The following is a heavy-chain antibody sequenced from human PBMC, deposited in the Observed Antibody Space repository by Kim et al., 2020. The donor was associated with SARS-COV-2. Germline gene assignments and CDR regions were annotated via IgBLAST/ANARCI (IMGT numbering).Heavy chain of an antibody. Sequence: GESLKISCKGSGYSFTSYWIGWVRQMPGKGLEWMGIIYPGDSDTRYSPSFQGQVTISADKSISTAYLQWSSLKASDTAMYYCARHGGGYCTNGVCRIAVAGGIDPWGQGTLVTVSS. CDR2: IYPGDSDT. D-gene: IGHD2-8*01. J-gene: IGHJ5*02. CDR3: ARHGGGYCTNGVCRIAVAGGIDP. CDR1: GYSFTSYW. V-gene: IGHV5-51*01.